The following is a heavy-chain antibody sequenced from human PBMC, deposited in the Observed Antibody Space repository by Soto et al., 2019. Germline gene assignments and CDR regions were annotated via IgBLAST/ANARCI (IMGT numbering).Heavy chain of an antibody. CDR3: ASIPQTAIVGAAYVAW. J-gene: IGHJ4*02. D-gene: IGHD1-26*01. CDR2: GIPILGIA. CDR1: GGTFSSYI. V-gene: IGHV1-69*02. Sequence: QVQLVQYGAEVKKPGSSVKVSCKASGGTFSSYIISWVRQAPGQGLEWMGRGIPILGIANYAQKCQGRVTSTADKSSSSAYMELGSLGSEDTAVYYCASIPQTAIVGAAYVAWWGQGTVVTVSS.